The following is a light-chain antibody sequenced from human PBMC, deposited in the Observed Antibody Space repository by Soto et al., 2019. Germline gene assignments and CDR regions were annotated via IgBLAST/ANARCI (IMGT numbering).Light chain of an antibody. Sequence: QSALTQPASVSGSPGQSITISCTGTSSDVGKYNLVSWYQHHPGKAPKLMIYEVSKRPSGVSNRFSGSKSGNTVSLTISGLQAEDEADYYCCSYAGSSTFGVFGGGTKLTVL. J-gene: IGLJ3*02. CDR2: EVS. CDR3: CSYAGSSTFGV. V-gene: IGLV2-23*02. CDR1: SSDVGKYNL.